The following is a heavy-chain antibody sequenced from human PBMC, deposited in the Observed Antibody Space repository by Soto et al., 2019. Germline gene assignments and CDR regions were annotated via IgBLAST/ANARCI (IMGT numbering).Heavy chain of an antibody. CDR2: SVPIVGTA. Sequence: QVQLVQSGAEVKKPGSPVKVSCKTSGGTFRNYAINWVRQPPGQGLEWMGGSVPIVGTANYAQKFQGRVTITADESTSTGYMEVRSPRTEDTAVYYCARGTGSHVDYWGQGTLVTVSS. CDR1: GGTFRNYA. J-gene: IGHJ4*02. D-gene: IGHD3-9*01. V-gene: IGHV1-69*01. CDR3: ARGTGSHVDY.